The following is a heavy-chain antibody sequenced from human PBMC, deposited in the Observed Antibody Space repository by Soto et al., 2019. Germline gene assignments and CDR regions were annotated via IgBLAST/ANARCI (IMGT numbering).Heavy chain of an antibody. J-gene: IGHJ4*02. V-gene: IGHV3-30*18. Sequence: QVQLVESGGGVVQPGRSLRLSCAASGFTFSSYGMHWVRQAPGKGLEWVAVISYDGSNKYYADSVKGRFTISRDNSKNTRYLQMNSLGSEYTAVYYCSKDLATAMVACTGYWGQGTLVTVSS. CDR1: GFTFSSYG. CDR2: ISYDGSNK. D-gene: IGHD5-18*01. CDR3: SKDLATAMVACTGY.